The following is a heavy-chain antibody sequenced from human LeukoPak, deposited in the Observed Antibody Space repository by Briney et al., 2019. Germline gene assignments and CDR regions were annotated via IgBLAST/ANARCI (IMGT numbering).Heavy chain of an antibody. V-gene: IGHV3-21*01. CDR3: ARSLYSYGTWALDY. J-gene: IGHJ4*02. CDR1: GFTFSSYG. D-gene: IGHD5-18*01. CDR2: ISSSSSYI. Sequence: GGSLRLSCAASGFTFSSYGMHWVRQAPGKGLEWVSSISSSSSYIYYADSVKGRFTISRDNAKNSLYLQMNSLRAEDTAVYYCARSLYSYGTWALDYWGQGTLVTVSS.